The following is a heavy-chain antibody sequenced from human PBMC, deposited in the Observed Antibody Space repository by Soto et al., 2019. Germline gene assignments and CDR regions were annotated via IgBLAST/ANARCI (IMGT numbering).Heavy chain of an antibody. CDR3: AKGDYYGSGSYYTAFDY. Sequence: EVQLVESGGGLVQPGGSLRLSCAASGFTFSNYWMTWVRQAPGKGLEWVANIKQDGSERHYVDSVKGRFTISRDNAKTSLYLQMNSLRAEDTAVYYCAKGDYYGSGSYYTAFDYWGQGTLVTVSS. CDR2: IKQDGSER. CDR1: GFTFSNYW. V-gene: IGHV3-7*03. J-gene: IGHJ4*02. D-gene: IGHD3-10*01.